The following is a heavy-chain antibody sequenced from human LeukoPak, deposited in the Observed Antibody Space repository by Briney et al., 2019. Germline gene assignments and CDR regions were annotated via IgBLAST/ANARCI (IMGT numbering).Heavy chain of an antibody. CDR2: IYYSGST. CDR1: GYSISSGYY. J-gene: IGHJ4*02. CDR3: ARLLWFGQFYFDY. V-gene: IGHV4-38-2*02. Sequence: SETLSLTCTVSGYSISSGYYWGWIRQPPGKGLEWIGTIYYSGSTYYNPSLKSRVTISVDTSKNQFSLKLSSVTAADTAVYYCARLLWFGQFYFDYWGQGTLVTVSS. D-gene: IGHD3-10*01.